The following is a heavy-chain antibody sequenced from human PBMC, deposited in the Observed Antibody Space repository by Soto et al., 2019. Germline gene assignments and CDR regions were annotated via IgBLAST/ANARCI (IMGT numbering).Heavy chain of an antibody. D-gene: IGHD2-2*01. Sequence: GGSLRLSCAASGFTFSSYSMNWVRQAPGKGLEWVSYISSSSSTIYYADSVKGRFTISRDNAKNSLYLQMNSLRAEDTAVYYCARSVVPPNYYYYMDVWGKGTTVTVSS. CDR3: ARSVVPPNYYYYMDV. J-gene: IGHJ6*03. CDR1: GFTFSSYS. CDR2: ISSSSSTI. V-gene: IGHV3-48*01.